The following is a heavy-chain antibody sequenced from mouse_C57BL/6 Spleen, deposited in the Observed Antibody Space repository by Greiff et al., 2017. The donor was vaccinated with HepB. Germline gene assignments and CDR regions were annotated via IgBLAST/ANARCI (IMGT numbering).Heavy chain of an antibody. D-gene: IGHD2-2*01. CDR3: ARSIYYGYAMDY. Sequence: QVQLQQSGTELVKPGASVKLSCKASGYTFTSYWMHWVKQRPGQGLEWIGNINPSNGGTNYNEKFKSKATLTVDKSSSTAYMQLSSLTSEDSAVYYCARSIYYGYAMDYWGQGTSVTVSS. J-gene: IGHJ4*01. V-gene: IGHV1-53*01. CDR1: GYTFTSYW. CDR2: INPSNGGT.